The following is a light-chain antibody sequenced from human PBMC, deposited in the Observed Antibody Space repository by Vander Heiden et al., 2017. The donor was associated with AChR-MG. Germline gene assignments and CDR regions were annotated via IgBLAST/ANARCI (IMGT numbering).Light chain of an antibody. CDR2: AAS. J-gene: IGKJ1*01. CDR1: RGIRSW. Sequence: DIQMTQSPSSVSASVGDRVALTCRASRGIRSWLACYQQKPGKAPKLLIYAASNLQSGVPSRFSGSGSGTDFTLTISSLQPEDFATYYCQQGDSFPWTFGQGTKVEV. CDR3: QQGDSFPWT. V-gene: IGKV1-12*01.